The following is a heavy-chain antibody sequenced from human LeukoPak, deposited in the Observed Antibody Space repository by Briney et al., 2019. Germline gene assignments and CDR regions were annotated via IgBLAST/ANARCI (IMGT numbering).Heavy chain of an antibody. V-gene: IGHV4-31*03. J-gene: IGHJ4*02. CDR2: IYYSGST. Sequence: SQTLSLTCTVSGGSISSGGYYWSWIRQHPGKGLEWIGYIYYSGSTYYNPPLRSRVTISVDTSKNQFSLKLSSVTAADTAVYYCARGGYCSGGSCYPRLFDYWGLGTLVTVSS. D-gene: IGHD2-15*01. CDR3: ARGGYCSGGSCYPRLFDY. CDR1: GGSISSGGYY.